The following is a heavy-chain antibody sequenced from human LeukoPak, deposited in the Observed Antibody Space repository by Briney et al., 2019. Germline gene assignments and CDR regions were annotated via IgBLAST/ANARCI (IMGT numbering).Heavy chain of an antibody. Sequence: ETGGSLRLSCAASGFTVSSNYMSWVRQAPGKGLEWVSVIFSGGSSYYADSVEGRFTISRDNSKNTLYLQMNSLRAEDTAVYYCAKDSSLGYYDTSSYPDYWGQGTLVTVSS. CDR1: GFTVSSNY. V-gene: IGHV3-66*01. CDR2: IFSGGSS. D-gene: IGHD3-22*01. J-gene: IGHJ4*02. CDR3: AKDSSLGYYDTSSYPDY.